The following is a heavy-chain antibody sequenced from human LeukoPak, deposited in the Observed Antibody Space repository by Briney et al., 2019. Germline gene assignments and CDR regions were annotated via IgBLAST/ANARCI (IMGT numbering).Heavy chain of an antibody. CDR1: GFTVSSNY. D-gene: IGHD3-3*01. CDR3: ASGNFDFWSGPNDY. CDR2: IYSCGST. Sequence: GGSLRLSCAASGFTVSSNYMSWVRQAPGKGLEWVSVIYSCGSTYYADSVKGRFTISRDNSKNTLYLQMNSLRAEDTAVYYCASGNFDFWSGPNDYWGQGTLVTVSS. J-gene: IGHJ4*02. V-gene: IGHV3-66*03.